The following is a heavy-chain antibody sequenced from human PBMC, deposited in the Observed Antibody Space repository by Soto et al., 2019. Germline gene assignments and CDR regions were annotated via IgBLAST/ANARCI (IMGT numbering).Heavy chain of an antibody. Sequence: SGPTLVNPTEPLTLTCTVSGFSLSNARMGVSWIRQPPGKALEWLAHIFSNDEKSYSTSLKSRLTISKDTSKSQVVLSITNMDPVDTATYYCARPIAARVDWFDPWGQGTLVTVSS. D-gene: IGHD6-6*01. CDR3: ARPIAARVDWFDP. J-gene: IGHJ5*02. CDR2: IFSNDEK. V-gene: IGHV2-26*01. CDR1: GFSLSNARMG.